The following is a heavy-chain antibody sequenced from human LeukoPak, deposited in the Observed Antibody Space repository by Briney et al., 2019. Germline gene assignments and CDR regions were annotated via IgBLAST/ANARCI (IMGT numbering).Heavy chain of an antibody. Sequence: GGSLRLSCAASGFTFSGSAMHWVRQASGKGLEWVGRIRSKANSYATAYAASVKGRFTISRDDSKNTAYLQMNSLKTEDTAVCYCTRREYSSSWYYFDYWGQGTLVTVS. CDR2: IRSKANSYAT. V-gene: IGHV3-73*01. CDR3: TRREYSSSWYYFDY. J-gene: IGHJ4*02. CDR1: GFTFSGSA. D-gene: IGHD6-13*01.